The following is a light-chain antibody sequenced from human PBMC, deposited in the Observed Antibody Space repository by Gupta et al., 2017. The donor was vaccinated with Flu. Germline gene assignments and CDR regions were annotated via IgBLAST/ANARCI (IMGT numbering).Light chain of an antibody. Sequence: QSALTQPASVSGSPGPAITISCTGTSSDVGGYNYVSWYQQHPGKAPKLMIYEVSNRPSGGANPFSGSKSGDTASLTISGLQAEDEADYYCCSYTSSSTTPYVFGTGTKVTVL. J-gene: IGLJ1*01. CDR3: CSYTSSSTTPYV. CDR1: SSDVGGYNY. CDR2: EVS. V-gene: IGLV2-14*01.